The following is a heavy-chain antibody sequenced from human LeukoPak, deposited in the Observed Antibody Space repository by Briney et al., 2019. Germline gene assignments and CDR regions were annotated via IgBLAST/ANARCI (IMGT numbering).Heavy chain of an antibody. Sequence: GGSLRLARAASGLTVSSYSFHWVRQAPGKWLEWVSSISTRSGTYTYYADSVKGRFTISRDNAKNSLYLQMNSLRSDDTAVYYCASSGAISMIRNNWFDPWGQGTLVTVSA. CDR1: GLTVSSYS. V-gene: IGHV3-21*01. D-gene: IGHD3-22*01. CDR2: ISTRSGTYT. J-gene: IGHJ5*02. CDR3: ASSGAISMIRNNWFDP.